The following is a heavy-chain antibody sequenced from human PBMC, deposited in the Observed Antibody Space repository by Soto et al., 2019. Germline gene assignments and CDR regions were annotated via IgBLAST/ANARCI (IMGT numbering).Heavy chain of an antibody. D-gene: IGHD2-15*01. J-gene: IGHJ6*03. CDR1: GFTFSSYS. CDR3: ARDAYPYQGSYYYMDV. Sequence: PGGSLRLSCAASGFTFSSYSMNWVRQAPGKGLEWVSSISSSSSYIYYADSVKGRFTISRDNAKNSLYLQMNSLRAEDTAVYYCARDAYPYQGSYYYMDVWGKGTTVTVSS. CDR2: ISSSSSYI. V-gene: IGHV3-21*01.